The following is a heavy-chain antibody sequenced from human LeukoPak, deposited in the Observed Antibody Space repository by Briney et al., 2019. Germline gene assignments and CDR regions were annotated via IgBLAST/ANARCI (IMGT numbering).Heavy chain of an antibody. J-gene: IGHJ6*02. V-gene: IGHV3-7*03. CDR1: GFTSSAYW. Sequence: GGSLRLSCAASGFTSSAYWMHWVRQAPGRGLEWVANIKQDGSEKYYVDSVKGRFTISRDNAKNSLYLQMSNLRAEDTAVYFCARGGGLDVWGQGATVTVSS. D-gene: IGHD3-16*01. CDR2: IKQDGSEK. CDR3: ARGGGLDV.